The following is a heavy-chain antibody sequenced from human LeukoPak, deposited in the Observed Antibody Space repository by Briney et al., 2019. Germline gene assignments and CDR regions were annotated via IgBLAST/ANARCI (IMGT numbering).Heavy chain of an antibody. V-gene: IGHV3-48*04. Sequence: GGSLRLSCAASGFTFSTYSIDWVRQAPGKGLEWISYISSSSSTIDFADSVKGRFTISRDNARNSVYLQMNSLRAEDTAVYYCARAMRAGAFDCWGQGTLVTVSS. CDR1: GFTFSTYS. CDR2: ISSSSSTI. J-gene: IGHJ4*02. D-gene: IGHD3-10*01. CDR3: ARAMRAGAFDC.